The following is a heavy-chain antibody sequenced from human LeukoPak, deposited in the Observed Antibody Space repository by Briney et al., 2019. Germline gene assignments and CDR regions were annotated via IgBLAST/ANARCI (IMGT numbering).Heavy chain of an antibody. CDR2: IWYDGSNK. D-gene: IGHD6-13*01. CDR1: GFTFSSYG. J-gene: IGHJ6*02. Sequence: PGGSLRLSCAASGFTFSSYGMHWVRQAPGKGLEWVAVIWYDGSNKYYAGSVKGRFTISRDNSKNTLYLQMNSLRAEDTAVYYCARGAWAPAAAGTIYYYYGMDVWGQGTTVTVSS. CDR3: ARGAWAPAAAGTIYYYYGMDV. V-gene: IGHV3-33*01.